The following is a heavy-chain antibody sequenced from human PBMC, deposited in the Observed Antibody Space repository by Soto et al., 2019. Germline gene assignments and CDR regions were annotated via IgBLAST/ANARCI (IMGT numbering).Heavy chain of an antibody. CDR3: AKGPKGGNYSLSYFAY. CDR1: GYTFTNYA. CDR2: INAGNANT. D-gene: IGHD2-15*01. J-gene: IGHJ4*02. Sequence: ASVKVSCKASGYTFTNYAVHWVRQAPGQRLEWMGWINAGNANTKYSQKFQDRVTITEDTFATTTYMDLSSLRSEDTAVYYCAKGPKGGNYSLSYFAYWGQGTLVTVSS. V-gene: IGHV1-3*01.